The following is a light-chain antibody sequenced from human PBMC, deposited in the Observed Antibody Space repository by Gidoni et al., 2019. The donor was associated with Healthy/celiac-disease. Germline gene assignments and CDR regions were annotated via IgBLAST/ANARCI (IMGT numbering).Light chain of an antibody. J-gene: IGKJ4*01. CDR1: QSLLHSNGYNY. Sequence: DIVMTLSPPSLPVTPGEPASISCRSSQSLLHSNGYNYLDWYLQKPGQSPQLLIYLGSNRASGVPDRFSGSGSGTDFTLKISRVEAEDVGVYYCMQALQTPLTFGGGTKVEIK. V-gene: IGKV2-28*01. CDR2: LGS. CDR3: MQALQTPLT.